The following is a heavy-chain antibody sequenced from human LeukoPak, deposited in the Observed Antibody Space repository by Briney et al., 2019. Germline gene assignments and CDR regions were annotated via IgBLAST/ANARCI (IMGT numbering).Heavy chain of an antibody. CDR1: GYTFTGYY. V-gene: IGHV1-2*02. CDR3: ASYYYDISGFDY. Sequence: ASVKVSXKASGYTFTGYYMHWVRQAPGQGLEGMGWINPNSGGTNYAQKFQGRVTMTRDTSISTAYMELSRLRSDDTAVYYCASYYYDISGFDYWGQGTLVTVSS. D-gene: IGHD3-22*01. J-gene: IGHJ4*02. CDR2: INPNSGGT.